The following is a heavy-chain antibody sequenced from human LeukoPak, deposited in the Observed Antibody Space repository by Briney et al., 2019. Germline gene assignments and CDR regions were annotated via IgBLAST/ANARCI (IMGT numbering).Heavy chain of an antibody. Sequence: ASLKVSCKASGYTFTSYGISWVRQAPGQGLEWMGCICAYNGNTNYAQKLQGRVTMTTDTSTSTAYMELRSLRSDDTAVYYCARFSGSYYLAAPETEFDYWGQGNLVTVSS. D-gene: IGHD1-26*01. CDR3: ARFSGSYYLAAPETEFDY. J-gene: IGHJ4*02. V-gene: IGHV1-18*01. CDR1: GYTFTSYG. CDR2: ICAYNGNT.